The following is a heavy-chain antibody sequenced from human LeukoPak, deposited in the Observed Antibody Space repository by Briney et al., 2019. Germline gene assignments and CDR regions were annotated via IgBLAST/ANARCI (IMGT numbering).Heavy chain of an antibody. Sequence: ASVKVSCKASGYTFTNYGISWVRQAPGQGLEWMGWISAYSGNTNYAQKLQGRVTMTTDTSTSTAYMELRSLRSDDTAVYYCARDLPVPRMYSSGWYGVAGRWFDPWGQGTLVTVSS. V-gene: IGHV1-18*01. J-gene: IGHJ5*02. CDR1: GYTFTNYG. D-gene: IGHD6-19*01. CDR3: ARDLPVPRMYSSGWYGVAGRWFDP. CDR2: ISAYSGNT.